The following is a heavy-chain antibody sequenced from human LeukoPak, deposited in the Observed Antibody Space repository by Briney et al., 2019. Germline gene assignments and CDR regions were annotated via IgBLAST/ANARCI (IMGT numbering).Heavy chain of an antibody. CDR3: ARVVVGAHEDYYYYYGMDV. D-gene: IGHD1-26*01. V-gene: IGHV4-59*01. Sequence: SETLSLTCTVSGGSISSYYWSWIRQPPGKGLEWIGYIYYSGSTSYNPSLKSRVTISVDTSKNQFSLKLSSVTAADTAVYYCARVVVGAHEDYYYYYGMDVWGQGTTVTVSS. CDR2: IYYSGST. CDR1: GGSISSYY. J-gene: IGHJ6*02.